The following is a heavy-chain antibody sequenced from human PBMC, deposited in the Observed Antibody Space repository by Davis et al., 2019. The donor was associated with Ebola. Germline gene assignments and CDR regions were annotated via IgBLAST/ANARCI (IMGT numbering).Heavy chain of an antibody. CDR1: GGPFSSHP. V-gene: IGHV1-69*13. Sequence: SSVKVSCKTSGGPFSSHPISWVRQAPRQGLEWMGGIIPTFDTPHYAQKFQGRITITADASTSTAYMELSSLRSEDTATYFCARDFDGGNYYFDYWGPGTPVTVSS. J-gene: IGHJ4*02. CDR3: ARDFDGGNYYFDY. CDR2: IIPTFDTP. D-gene: IGHD3-9*01.